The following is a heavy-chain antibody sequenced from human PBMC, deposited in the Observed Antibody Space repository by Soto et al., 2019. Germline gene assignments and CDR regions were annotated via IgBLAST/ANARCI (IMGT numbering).Heavy chain of an antibody. Sequence: QVQLVESGGGVVQPGRSLRLSCAASGFTFSSYAMHWVRQAPGKGLEWVAVISYDGSNKYYADSVKGRFIISRDNSKNTLYLQMNSLRAEDTAAYYCARWVSPGDDAIRLNYYGMDVWGQGTTVTVSS. V-gene: IGHV3-30-3*01. D-gene: IGHD4-17*01. CDR2: ISYDGSNK. CDR3: ARWVSPGDDAIRLNYYGMDV. J-gene: IGHJ6*02. CDR1: GFTFSSYA.